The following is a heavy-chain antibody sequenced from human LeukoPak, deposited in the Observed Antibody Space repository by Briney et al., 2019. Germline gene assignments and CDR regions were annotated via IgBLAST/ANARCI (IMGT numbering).Heavy chain of an antibody. Sequence: PGGSLRLSCAASGFTFSGSAMHWVRQASGKGLEWVGRIRSKANSYATAYAASVKGRFTISRDDSKNTAYLQMNSLKTEDTAVYYCTRESGVESYYYYYMDVWGQGTQVTVSS. CDR2: IRSKANSYAT. CDR1: GFTFSGSA. D-gene: IGHD1-26*01. V-gene: IGHV3-73*01. CDR3: TRESGVESYYYYYMDV. J-gene: IGHJ6*03.